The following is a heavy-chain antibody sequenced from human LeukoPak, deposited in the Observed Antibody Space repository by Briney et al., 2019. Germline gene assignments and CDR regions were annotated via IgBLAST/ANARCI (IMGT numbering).Heavy chain of an antibody. D-gene: IGHD4-23*01. CDR1: GFTFRDYE. J-gene: IGHJ6*02. Sequence: GGSLRLSCAASGFTFRDYEMNWVREAPGKGLEWVSYISRSARTMYYADSVKGRFTISRDSAKKSVYLQMNSLRAEDTAIYYCARSPVGYYYAMDVWGQGTTVTVSS. CDR3: ARSPVGYYYAMDV. V-gene: IGHV3-48*03. CDR2: ISRSARTM.